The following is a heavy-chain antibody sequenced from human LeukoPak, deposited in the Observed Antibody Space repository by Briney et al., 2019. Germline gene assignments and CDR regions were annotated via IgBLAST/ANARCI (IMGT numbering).Heavy chain of an antibody. D-gene: IGHD2-2*01. V-gene: IGHV4-61*01. CDR2: IYYTGST. CDR1: GGSVSSGSYY. Sequence: DPSETLSLTCTVSGGSVSSGSYYWSWIRQPPGKGLEWIGYIYYTGSTYYNPSLRNRLTISVDTSKNQFSLELSSVTAADTAVYYCARGRTRLDYWGQGILVTVSS. J-gene: IGHJ4*02. CDR3: ARGRTRLDY.